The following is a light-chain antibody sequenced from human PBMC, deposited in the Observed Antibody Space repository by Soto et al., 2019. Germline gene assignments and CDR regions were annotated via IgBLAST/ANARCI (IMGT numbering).Light chain of an antibody. V-gene: IGKV3-20*01. CDR1: QSVSSS. CDR3: HHYGSSRK. Sequence: EIVLTQSPGTLSLSPGERATLSCRASQSVSSSLAWYQQKPGQAPRLLIYGASSRATGIPDRFSGSGSGPDFTLTISRLEPEDFAVYYCHHYGSSRKFSQGTKVEIK. CDR2: GAS. J-gene: IGKJ1*01.